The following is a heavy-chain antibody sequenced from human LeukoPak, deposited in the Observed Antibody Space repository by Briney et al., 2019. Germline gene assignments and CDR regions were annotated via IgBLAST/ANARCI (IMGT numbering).Heavy chain of an antibody. CDR2: IYSTGST. J-gene: IGHJ3*02. CDR1: GGSINIFY. D-gene: IGHD1-14*01. V-gene: IGHV4-4*07. CDR3: ARNRPAFDI. Sequence: SETLSLTCTVSGGSINIFYWSWIRQPAGKGLEWIGRIYSTGSTNYNPSLESRVTMSLDTSKNQFSLRLTSVTAADTALYYCARNRPAFDIWGQGTMVTVS.